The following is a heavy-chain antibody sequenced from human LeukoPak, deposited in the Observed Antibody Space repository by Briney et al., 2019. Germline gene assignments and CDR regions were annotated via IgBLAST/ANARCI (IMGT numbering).Heavy chain of an antibody. J-gene: IGHJ4*02. CDR2: ISSSSSYI. CDR1: GFTFSSYS. Sequence: PGGSLRLSCAASGFTFSSYSMNWVRQAPGKGLEWVSSISSSSSYIYYADSVKGRFTISRDNAKNSLYLQMNSLRAEDTTVYYCATTPPGYSGYPYWGQGTLVTVSS. V-gene: IGHV3-21*01. D-gene: IGHD5-12*01. CDR3: ATTPPGYSGYPY.